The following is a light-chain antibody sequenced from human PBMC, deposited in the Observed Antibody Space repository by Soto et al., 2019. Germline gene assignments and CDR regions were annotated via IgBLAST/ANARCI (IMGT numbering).Light chain of an antibody. CDR1: SSDVGGYNY. J-gene: IGLJ2*01. Sequence: QSALTQPASVSGSPGQSITISCTGTSSDVGGYNYVSWYQQHPGKAPKLMIYEVSNRPSGVSNRFSGSKSGNTASLTISGLQAEDEADYYCSSYTSSSTTPYVVFGGGTKLTVL. V-gene: IGLV2-14*01. CDR3: SSYTSSSTTPYVV. CDR2: EVS.